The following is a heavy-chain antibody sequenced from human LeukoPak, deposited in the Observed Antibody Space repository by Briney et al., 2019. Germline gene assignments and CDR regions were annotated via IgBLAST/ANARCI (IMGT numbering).Heavy chain of an antibody. J-gene: IGHJ4*02. CDR2: ISGDGGST. D-gene: IGHD3-22*01. Sequence: GGSLRLSCAASGFMFSNYYMSWVRQAPGKGLEWVSLISGDGGSTYYADSVKGRFTISRDNSKNSLYQQMNSLRTEDTALYYCVYDSSGYYQLRFDYWGQGTLVTVSS. V-gene: IGHV3-43*02. CDR1: GFMFSNYY. CDR3: VYDSSGYYQLRFDY.